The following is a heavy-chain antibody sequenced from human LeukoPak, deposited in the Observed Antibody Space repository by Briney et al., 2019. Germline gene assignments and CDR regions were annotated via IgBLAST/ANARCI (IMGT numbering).Heavy chain of an antibody. V-gene: IGHV1-24*01. CDR3: ATDGGGRFGELAYFDY. D-gene: IGHD3-10*01. CDR1: GYTLTELS. Sequence: GASVKVSCKVSGYTLTELSMHWVRQAPGKGLEWMGGFDPEDGETIYAQKFQGRVTMTEDTSTDTAYMELSSLRSEDTAVYYCATDGGGRFGELAYFDYWGQGTLVTVSS. J-gene: IGHJ4*02. CDR2: FDPEDGET.